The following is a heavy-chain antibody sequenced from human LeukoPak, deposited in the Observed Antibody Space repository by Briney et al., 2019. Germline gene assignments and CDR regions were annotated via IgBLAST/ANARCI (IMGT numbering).Heavy chain of an antibody. J-gene: IGHJ4*02. CDR1: GFTFSSYW. CDR2: ISYDGGEI. D-gene: IGHD3-16*01. CDR3: ARDKPRGSYDGSIFDS. Sequence: GGSLRLSCEVSGFTFSSYWMSWVRQAPGKGLERVAIISYDGGEIYHVDSVKGRFTLSRDNAKSSVYLQMNSLRAEDAAVYYCARDKPRGSYDGSIFDSWGQGTLVTVSS. V-gene: IGHV3-7*01.